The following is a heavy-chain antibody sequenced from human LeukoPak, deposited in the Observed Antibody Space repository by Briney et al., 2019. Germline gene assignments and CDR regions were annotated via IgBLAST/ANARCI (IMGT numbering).Heavy chain of an antibody. D-gene: IGHD2-2*02. CDR3: ARDQSYCSSTSCYRYGAFDI. J-gene: IGHJ3*02. CDR2: INPNSGGT. Sequence: ASVKVSCKASGYTFTGYYMHWVRQAPGQGLEWMGWINPNSGGTNYAQKFQGRVTTTRDTSISTAYMELSRLRSDDTAVYYCARDQSYCSSTSCYRYGAFDIWGQGTMVTVSS. V-gene: IGHV1-2*02. CDR1: GYTFTGYY.